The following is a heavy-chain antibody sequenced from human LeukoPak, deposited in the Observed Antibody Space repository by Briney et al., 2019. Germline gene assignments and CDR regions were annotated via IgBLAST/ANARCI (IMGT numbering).Heavy chain of an antibody. V-gene: IGHV4-34*01. CDR2: INHSGST. D-gene: IGHD4-11*01. Sequence: SETLSLTCAVYGGSFSGYYWSWIRQPPGKGLEWIGEINHSGSTNYNPSLKSRVTISVDTSKNQFSLKPSSVTAADTAVYYCARGYYSNPDYWGQGTLVTVSS. J-gene: IGHJ4*02. CDR1: GGSFSGYY. CDR3: ARGYYSNPDY.